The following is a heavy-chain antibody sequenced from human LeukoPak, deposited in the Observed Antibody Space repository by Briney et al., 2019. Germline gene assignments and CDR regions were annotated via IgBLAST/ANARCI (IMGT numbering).Heavy chain of an antibody. CDR3: AKDSTGLSMDV. CDR2: ISYDGSNK. D-gene: IGHD1-1*01. V-gene: IGHV3-30*18. CDR1: GFTFSSYG. Sequence: QAGGSLRLSCAASGFTFSSYGMHWVRQAPGKGLERVAVISYDGSNKYYADSVKGRFTISRDNSKNTLYLQMNSLKAEDTAVYYCAKDSTGLSMDVWGQGTTVTVSS. J-gene: IGHJ6*02.